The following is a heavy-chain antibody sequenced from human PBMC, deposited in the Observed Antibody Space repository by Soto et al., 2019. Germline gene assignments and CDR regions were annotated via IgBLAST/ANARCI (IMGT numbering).Heavy chain of an antibody. CDR2: IYYSGST. Sequence: SETLSLTCTVSGGSISSYYWSWIRQPPGKGLEWIGYIYYSGSTNYNPSLKSRVTISVDTSKNQFSLKLSSVTAADTAVYYCARHLAYDSSGYYYPLDYYYGMDVWGQGTTVTVSS. D-gene: IGHD3-22*01. CDR1: GGSISSYY. V-gene: IGHV4-59*08. J-gene: IGHJ6*02. CDR3: ARHLAYDSSGYYYPLDYYYGMDV.